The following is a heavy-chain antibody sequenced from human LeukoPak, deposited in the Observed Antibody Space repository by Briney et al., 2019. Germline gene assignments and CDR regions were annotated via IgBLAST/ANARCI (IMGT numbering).Heavy chain of an antibody. V-gene: IGHV3-30-3*01. CDR3: AGRTMTHDY. CDR1: GFTFSSYA. D-gene: IGHD3-22*01. Sequence: PGRSLRLSCAASGFTFSSYAMHWVRQVPGKGLEWVAVISYDGSNKYYADSVKGRFTISRDNSKNTLYLQMNSLRAEDTAVYYCAGRTMTHDYWGQGTLVTVSS. J-gene: IGHJ4*02. CDR2: ISYDGSNK.